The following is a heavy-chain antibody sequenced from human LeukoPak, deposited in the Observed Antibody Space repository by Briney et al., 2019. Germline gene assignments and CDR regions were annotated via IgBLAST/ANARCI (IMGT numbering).Heavy chain of an antibody. J-gene: IGHJ4*02. V-gene: IGHV3-74*03. CDR3: VRRYYEYNVYDRHFDF. Sequence: GGYPRLSCAAPGYTPRREWLHCGSEAPGKGLVCGSRISDDGSITTYADSVQGRFTISRDNAKSTVFLQMNSLRVEDTAVYFCVRRYYEYNVYDRHFDFWGQGILVTVSS. CDR1: GYTPRREW. CDR2: ISDDGSIT. D-gene: IGHD5/OR15-5a*01.